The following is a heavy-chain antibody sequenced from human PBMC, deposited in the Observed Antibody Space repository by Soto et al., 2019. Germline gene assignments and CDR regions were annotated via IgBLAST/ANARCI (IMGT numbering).Heavy chain of an antibody. D-gene: IGHD3-22*01. J-gene: IGHJ4*02. Sequence: SGPTLVNPPQTLTLTCTFSGFSLSTSGMCVSWIRQPPGKALEWLALIDWDDDKKYSTTLKNRLNNSKETSKKQIVLTMTNKEPVDTATYFCARTLPDDSSGYFVFYYFDYWGQGTLVTVSS. CDR3: ARTLPDDSSGYFVFYYFDY. CDR2: IDWDDDK. CDR1: GFSLSTSGMC. V-gene: IGHV2-70*01.